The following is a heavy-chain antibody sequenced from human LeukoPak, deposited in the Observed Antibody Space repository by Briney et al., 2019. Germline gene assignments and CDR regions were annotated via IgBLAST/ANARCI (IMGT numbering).Heavy chain of an antibody. J-gene: IGHJ4*02. Sequence: ASVKVSCKASGYTFTNYHINWVRQASGQGLERMTWINPDTGDKGYARKFQDRVTITTDTSISTAYMELSSLSSEDTAVYFCARTTSMTASGYDYWGQGTLVTVSS. D-gene: IGHD2-21*02. CDR1: GYTFTNYH. V-gene: IGHV1-8*03. CDR3: ARTTSMTASGYDY. CDR2: INPDTGDK.